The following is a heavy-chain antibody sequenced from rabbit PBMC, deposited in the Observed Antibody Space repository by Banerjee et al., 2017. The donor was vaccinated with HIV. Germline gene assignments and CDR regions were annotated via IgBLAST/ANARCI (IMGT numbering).Heavy chain of an antibody. CDR2: IYTGNDYT. J-gene: IGHJ2*01. CDR3: ARDAGYGGVGYAGAFDP. CDR1: GFDFSSNA. Sequence: QEQLKETGGGLVKPGASLTLTCTASGFDFSSNAMCWVRQAPGKGLEWIACIYTGNDYTAYANWAKGRSTISKTSSTTVTLQMTSLTAADTATYFCARDAGYGGVGYAGAFDPWGQGTLVTVS. V-gene: IGHV1S45*01. D-gene: IGHD4-2*01.